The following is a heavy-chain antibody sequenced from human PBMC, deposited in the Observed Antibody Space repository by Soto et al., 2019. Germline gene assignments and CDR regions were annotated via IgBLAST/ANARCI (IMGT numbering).Heavy chain of an antibody. CDR1: GGSISSSSYY. J-gene: IGHJ4*02. CDR3: ARQDSSGWYVAPFDY. CDR2: IYYSGST. V-gene: IGHV4-39*01. Sequence: SETLSLTCTVSGGSISSSSYYWGWIRQPPGKGLEWIGSIYYSGSTYYNPSLKSRVTISVDTSKNQFSLKLSSVTAADTAVYYCARQDSSGWYVAPFDYWGQGTLVTVSS. D-gene: IGHD6-19*01.